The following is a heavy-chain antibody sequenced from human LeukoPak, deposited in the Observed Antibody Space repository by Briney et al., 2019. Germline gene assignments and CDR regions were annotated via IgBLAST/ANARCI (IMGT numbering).Heavy chain of an antibody. CDR1: GFTFSSYG. CDR3: AKEWRAAGYFDY. J-gene: IGHJ4*02. V-gene: IGHV3-30*18. Sequence: GRSLRLSCAASGFTFSSYGMHWVRQAPGKGLEWVAVISYDGSNKYYADSVKGRFTISRDNSKNTLYLQMNSLRAEDTAVYYCAKEWRAAGYFDYWGQGTLVTVSS. D-gene: IGHD6-19*01. CDR2: ISYDGSNK.